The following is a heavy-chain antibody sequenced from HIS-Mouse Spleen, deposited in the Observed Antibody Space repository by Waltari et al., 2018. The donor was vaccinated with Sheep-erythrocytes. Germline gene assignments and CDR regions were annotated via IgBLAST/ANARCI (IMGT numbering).Heavy chain of an antibody. Sequence: QVQLQESGPGLVKPSETLSLTCTVSGYSISSGYYWGWIRQPPGKGLEWIGSIYHSGSTYYNPSLKSRVTISVDTSKTQFSLKLSSVTAADTAVYYCARVSAYSSSWYYFDYWGQGTLVTVSS. V-gene: IGHV4-38-2*02. CDR2: IYHSGST. D-gene: IGHD6-13*01. J-gene: IGHJ4*02. CDR1: GYSISSGYY. CDR3: ARVSAYSSSWYYFDY.